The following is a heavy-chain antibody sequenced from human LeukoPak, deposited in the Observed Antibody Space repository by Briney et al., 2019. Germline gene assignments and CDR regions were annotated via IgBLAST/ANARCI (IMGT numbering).Heavy chain of an antibody. J-gene: IGHJ4*02. D-gene: IGHD3-10*01. CDR2: ISYDGSNK. CDR1: GFTFSSYA. V-gene: IGHV3-30-3*01. CDR3: ARYSSITQNDY. Sequence: GGSLRLSCAASGFTFSSYAMHWVRQAPGKGLEWVAVISYDGSNKYYADSVKGRFTISRDNSKNTLYLQMNSLRAEDTAMYYCARYSSITQNDYWGQGTLVTVSS.